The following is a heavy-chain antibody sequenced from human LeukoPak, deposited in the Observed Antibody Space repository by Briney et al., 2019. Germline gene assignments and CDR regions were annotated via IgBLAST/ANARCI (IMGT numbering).Heavy chain of an antibody. J-gene: IGHJ6*03. CDR2: INHSGST. V-gene: IGHV4-34*01. CDR1: GGSFSGYY. CDR3: AGFRGQYYGSGSYLRGYYYYYMDV. Sequence: PSETLSLTCAVYGGSFSGYYWSWIRQPPGKGLEWIGEINHSGSTNYNPSLKSRVTISVDTSKNQFSLKLSSVTAADTAVYYCAGFRGQYYGSGSYLRGYYYYYMDVWGKGTTVTISS. D-gene: IGHD3-10*01.